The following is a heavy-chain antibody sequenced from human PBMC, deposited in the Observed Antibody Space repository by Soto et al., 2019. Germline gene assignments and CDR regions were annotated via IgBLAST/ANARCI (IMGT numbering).Heavy chain of an antibody. D-gene: IGHD6-6*01. Sequence: QTGGSLRLSCAASGFTFSSYGMHWVRQAPGKGLEWVAVISYDGSNKYYADSVKGRFTISRDNSKNTLYLQMNSLRAEDTAVYYCVGPYSSSSYAFDIWGQGTMVTVSS. CDR1: GFTFSSYG. J-gene: IGHJ3*02. CDR2: ISYDGSNK. CDR3: VGPYSSSSYAFDI. V-gene: IGHV3-30*03.